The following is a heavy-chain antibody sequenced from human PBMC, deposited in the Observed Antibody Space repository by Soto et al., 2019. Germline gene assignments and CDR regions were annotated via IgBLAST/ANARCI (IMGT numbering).Heavy chain of an antibody. CDR1: GYTLTELS. D-gene: IGHD1-1*01. J-gene: IGHJ4*02. V-gene: IGHV1-24*01. CDR3: ATFLYKCWPSGYFDY. Sequence: SCKVSGYTLTELSMHWVRQAPGKGLEWMGGFDPEDGETIYAQKFQGRVTMTEDTSTDTAYMELSSLRSEDTAVYYCATFLYKCWPSGYFDYWGQGTLVTV. CDR2: FDPEDGET.